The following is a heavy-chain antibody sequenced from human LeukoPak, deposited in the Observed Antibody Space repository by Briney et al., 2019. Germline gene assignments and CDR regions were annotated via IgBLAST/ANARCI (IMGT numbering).Heavy chain of an antibody. V-gene: IGHV4-39*07. D-gene: IGHD3-22*01. J-gene: IGHJ5*02. Sequence: SETLSLTCTVSGGSISSSSYFWGWIRQPPGKGLEWIGSIYYSGKTYYNPSLKSRVSISVDTSKNQFSLKLSSVTAADTAVYYCARDPGAYYDSSGYLNWFGPWGQGTLVTVSS. CDR2: IYYSGKT. CDR3: ARDPGAYYDSSGYLNWFGP. CDR1: GGSISSSSYF.